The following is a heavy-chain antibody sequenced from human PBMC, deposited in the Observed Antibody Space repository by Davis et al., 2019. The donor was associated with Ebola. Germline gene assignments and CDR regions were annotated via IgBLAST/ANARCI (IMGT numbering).Heavy chain of an antibody. J-gene: IGHJ6*02. CDR2: IDPSDSYT. CDR3: ARFTVTTVTNYYYGMDV. V-gene: IGHV5-10-1*04. Sequence: GESLKISCKGSGYSFTSYWISWVRQMPGKGLEWMGRIDPSDSYTNYSPSFQGQVTISADKSISTAYLQWSSLKASDTAMYYCARFTVTTVTNYYYGMDVWGQGTTVTVSS. D-gene: IGHD4-17*01. CDR1: GYSFTSYW.